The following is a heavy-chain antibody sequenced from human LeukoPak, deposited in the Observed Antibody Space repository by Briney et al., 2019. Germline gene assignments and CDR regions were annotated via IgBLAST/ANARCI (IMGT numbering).Heavy chain of an antibody. CDR3: ARELYCSSTSCYSDAFDI. J-gene: IGHJ3*02. Sequence: ASVKVSCKASGYTFTGYYMHWVRQAPGQGLEWMGWIDPDSGGTNYAQKFQGRVTMTRDTSISTAYMELSRLRSDDTAVYYCARELYCSSTSCYSDAFDIWGQGTMVTVSS. V-gene: IGHV1-2*02. CDR2: IDPDSGGT. D-gene: IGHD2-2*01. CDR1: GYTFTGYY.